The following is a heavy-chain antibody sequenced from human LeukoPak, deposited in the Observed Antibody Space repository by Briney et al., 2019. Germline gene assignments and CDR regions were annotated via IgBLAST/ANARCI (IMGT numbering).Heavy chain of an antibody. J-gene: IGHJ3*02. D-gene: IGHD4-17*01. Sequence: SETLSLTCTVSGGSIGSYYWSWIRQPPGKGLEWIGHIYYSGATNNNPSLESRVTMSVDTSQNHFSLHLSSVTAADTAVYYCARSVYGDFDAFDIWGQGTMGTVSS. V-gene: IGHV4-59*01. CDR2: IYYSGAT. CDR1: GGSIGSYY. CDR3: ARSVYGDFDAFDI.